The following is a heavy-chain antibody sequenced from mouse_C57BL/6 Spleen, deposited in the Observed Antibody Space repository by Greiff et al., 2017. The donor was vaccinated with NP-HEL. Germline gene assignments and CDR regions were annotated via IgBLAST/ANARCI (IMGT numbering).Heavy chain of an antibody. CDR2: IYPRSGNT. Sequence: VQRVESGAELARPGASVKLSCKASGYTFTSYGISWVKQRTGQGLEWIGEIYPRSGNTYYNEKFKGKATLTADKSSSTAYMELRSLTSEDSAVYFCARGRSTTVVDWYFDVWGTGTTVTVSS. CDR3: ARGRSTTVVDWYFDV. V-gene: IGHV1-81*01. D-gene: IGHD1-1*01. J-gene: IGHJ1*03. CDR1: GYTFTSYG.